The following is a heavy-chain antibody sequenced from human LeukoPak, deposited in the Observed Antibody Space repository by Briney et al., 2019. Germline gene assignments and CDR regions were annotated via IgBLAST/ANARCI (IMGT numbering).Heavy chain of an antibody. V-gene: IGHV3-23*01. J-gene: IGHJ4*02. Sequence: GGSLRLSCAASGFTFSTYAMSWLRQAPGKGLQWVSAISGGGGGTYYADSVKGRFTISRDNSKNTLYLQMNRLRAEDTAVYYCAKGGQYYFDYWGQGTLVTVSS. D-gene: IGHD1-26*01. CDR1: GFTFSTYA. CDR3: AKGGQYYFDY. CDR2: ISGGGGGT.